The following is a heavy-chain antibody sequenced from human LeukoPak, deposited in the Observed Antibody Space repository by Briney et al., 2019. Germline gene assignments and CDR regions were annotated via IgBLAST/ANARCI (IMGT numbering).Heavy chain of an antibody. CDR2: INPSGGST. J-gene: IGHJ4*02. CDR1: GYTFTSYY. CDR3: ARSRRGSYRARGGIYY. V-gene: IGHV1-46*01. D-gene: IGHD1-26*01. Sequence: ASVKVSCKASGYTFTSYYMHWVRQAPGQGLEWMGIINPSGGSTNYAQRFEGRVTMTRDTSTSTVYMELSSLRSEDTAVYYCARSRRGSYRARGGIYYWGQGTLVTVSS.